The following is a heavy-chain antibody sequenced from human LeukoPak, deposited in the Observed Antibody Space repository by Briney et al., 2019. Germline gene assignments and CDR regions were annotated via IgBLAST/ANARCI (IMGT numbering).Heavy chain of an antibody. Sequence: GGSLRLSCAASGFTFSNYAMSWVRQAPGKGLEWVSYISSSSSTIYYADSVKGRFTISRDNAKNSLYLQMNSLRAEDTAVYYCATRRFNGDYVPFDYWGQGTLVTVSS. J-gene: IGHJ4*02. V-gene: IGHV3-48*04. CDR2: ISSSSSTI. D-gene: IGHD4-17*01. CDR1: GFTFSNYA. CDR3: ATRRFNGDYVPFDY.